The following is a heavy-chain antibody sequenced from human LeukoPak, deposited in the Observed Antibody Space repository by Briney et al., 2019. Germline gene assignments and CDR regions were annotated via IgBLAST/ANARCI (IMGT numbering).Heavy chain of an antibody. Sequence: GGSLRLSCAASGFTFRTYWMSWARQAPGKGLEWVANIKEDGSEKYYVDSVKGRFTISRDNAENSLYLQVNSLRAEDTAVYYCARTGDLTGYWGQGTLVTVSS. CDR1: GFTFRTYW. CDR2: IKEDGSEK. D-gene: IGHD7-27*01. CDR3: ARTGDLTGY. J-gene: IGHJ4*02. V-gene: IGHV3-7*03.